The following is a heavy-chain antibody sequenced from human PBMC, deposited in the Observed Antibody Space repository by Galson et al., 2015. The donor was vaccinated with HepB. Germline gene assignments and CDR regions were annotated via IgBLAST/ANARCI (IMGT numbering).Heavy chain of an antibody. CDR2: IIPIFGTA. V-gene: IGHV1-69*13. Sequence: SVKVSCKASGGTFSSYAISWVRQAPGQGLEWMGGIIPIFGTANYAQKFQGRVTITADESTSTAYMELSSLRSEDTAVYYCARDSTIFGVEPAFFGPWGQGTLVTVSS. J-gene: IGHJ5*02. D-gene: IGHD3-3*01. CDR1: GGTFSSYA. CDR3: ARDSTIFGVEPAFFGP.